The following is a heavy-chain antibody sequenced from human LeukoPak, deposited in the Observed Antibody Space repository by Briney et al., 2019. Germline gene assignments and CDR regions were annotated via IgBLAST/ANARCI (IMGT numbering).Heavy chain of an antibody. Sequence: GGSLRLSCAASGFTFSTYAMNWVRRAPAKGLEWVSTIGGGGPTTDYADSVKDRFTISRDNSKNTLYLQMNSLRAEDTAVYFCARGFLGGTDQYFDSWGQGTLVTVSS. CDR1: GFTFSTYA. CDR2: IGGGGPTT. CDR3: ARGFLGGTDQYFDS. D-gene: IGHD6-19*01. J-gene: IGHJ4*02. V-gene: IGHV3-23*01.